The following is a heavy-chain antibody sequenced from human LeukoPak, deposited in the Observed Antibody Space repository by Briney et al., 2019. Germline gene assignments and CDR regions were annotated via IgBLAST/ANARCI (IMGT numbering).Heavy chain of an antibody. D-gene: IGHD1-26*01. Sequence: GGSLRLSCAASGFTFSRYWMTWVRQAPGKGLEWVANIKQDGTEKYYVDSVKGRFTTSRDNAKNSLYLQMNSLRAEDTAVYYCARDSEWGLLRSDYWGQGTLVTVSS. V-gene: IGHV3-7*05. CDR1: GFTFSRYW. CDR2: IKQDGTEK. CDR3: ARDSEWGLLRSDY. J-gene: IGHJ4*02.